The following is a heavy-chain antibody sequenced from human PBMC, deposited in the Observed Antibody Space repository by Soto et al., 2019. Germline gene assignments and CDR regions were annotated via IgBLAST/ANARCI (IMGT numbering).Heavy chain of an antibody. CDR2: INHRGST. D-gene: IGHD1-1*01. J-gene: IGHJ6*03. V-gene: IGHV4-34*01. Sequence: QVQLQQWGAGLLKPSETLSLTCAVYGGSFSGYYWSWIRQPPGKGLEWIGEINHRGSTNYNPSLKSRVTISVDPSKNQFSLKLTSVTAADTALYYCARGHDLQTNYYYYMDVWGKGTTVTVSS. CDR3: ARGHDLQTNYYYYMDV. CDR1: GGSFSGYY.